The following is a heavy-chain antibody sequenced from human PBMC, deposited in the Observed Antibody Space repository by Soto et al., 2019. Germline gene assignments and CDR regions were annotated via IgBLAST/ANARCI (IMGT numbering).Heavy chain of an antibody. Sequence: EVQLVESGGGLVKPGGSLRLSCAASGFTFSSYSMNWVRQAPGKGLEWVSSISSSSSYIYYADSVKGRFTISRDNAKNPLYLQMNSLRAEDTAVYYCARVSVVEHIGYYYYYYGMDVWGQGTTVTVSS. J-gene: IGHJ6*02. D-gene: IGHD2-2*01. CDR2: ISSSSSYI. V-gene: IGHV3-21*01. CDR3: ARVSVVEHIGYYYYYYGMDV. CDR1: GFTFSSYS.